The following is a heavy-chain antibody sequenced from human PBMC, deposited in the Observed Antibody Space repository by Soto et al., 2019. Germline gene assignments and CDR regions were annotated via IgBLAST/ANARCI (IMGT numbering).Heavy chain of an antibody. D-gene: IGHD2-8*01. CDR1: GFTFSSYD. Sequence: GGSLRLSCAASGFTFSSYDMHWVRQATGKGLEWVSAIGTAGDTYYPGSVKGRFTISRENAKNSLYLQMNSLRAGDTAVYYCAREACTNGVCQYYFDYWGQGT. V-gene: IGHV3-13*01. J-gene: IGHJ4*02. CDR2: IGTAGDT. CDR3: AREACTNGVCQYYFDY.